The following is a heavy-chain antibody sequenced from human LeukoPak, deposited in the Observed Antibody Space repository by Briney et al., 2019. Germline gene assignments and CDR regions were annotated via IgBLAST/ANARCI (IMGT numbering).Heavy chain of an antibody. V-gene: IGHV3-21*01. CDR3: AREAGYYYDSSGYYSMSRYWFDP. J-gene: IGHJ5*02. CDR2: ISSSSSYI. CDR1: GFTFSSYA. Sequence: GRSLRLSCAASGFTFSSYALHWVRQAPGKGLEWVSSISSSSSYIYYADSVKGRFTISRDNAKNSLYLQMNSLRAEDTAVYYCAREAGYYYDSSGYYSMSRYWFDPWGQGTLVTVSS. D-gene: IGHD3-22*01.